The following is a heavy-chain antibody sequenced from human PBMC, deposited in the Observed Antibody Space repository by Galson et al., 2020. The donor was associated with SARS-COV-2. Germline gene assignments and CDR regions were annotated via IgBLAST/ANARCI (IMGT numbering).Heavy chain of an antibody. CDR1: GYTLTELS. V-gene: IGHV1-24*01. CDR3: ATAPAVAGTDWFDP. Sequence: ASVKVSCKVSGYTLTELSMHWVRQAPGKGLEWMGGFDPEDGETIYAQKFQGRVTMTEDTSTDKAYMELSSLRSEDTAVYYCATAPAVAGTDWFDPWGQGTLVTVSS. CDR2: FDPEDGET. J-gene: IGHJ5*02. D-gene: IGHD6-19*01.